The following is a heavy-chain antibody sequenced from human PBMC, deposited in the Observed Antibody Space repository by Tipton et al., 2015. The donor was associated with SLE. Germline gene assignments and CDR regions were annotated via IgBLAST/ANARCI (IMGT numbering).Heavy chain of an antibody. CDR1: GFTFSSYS. CDR3: ARDRVTIFGVVPQPLDY. J-gene: IGHJ4*02. CDR2: ISSSSSTI. D-gene: IGHD3-3*01. V-gene: IGHV3-48*01. Sequence: SLRLSCAASGFTFSSYSMNWVRQAPGKGLEWVSYISSSSSTIYYADSVKGRFTISRDNAKNSLYLQMNSLRAEDTAVYYCARDRVTIFGVVPQPLDYWGQGTLVTVSS.